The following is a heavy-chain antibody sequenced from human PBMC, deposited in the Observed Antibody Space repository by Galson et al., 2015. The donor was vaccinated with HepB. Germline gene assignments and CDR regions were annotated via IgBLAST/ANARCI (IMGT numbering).Heavy chain of an antibody. CDR3: ARSGEATISGYYFDY. D-gene: IGHD5-12*01. V-gene: IGHV3-30-3*01. Sequence: LRLSCAASGFTFSSYAMHWVRQAPGKGLEWVAVISYDGSNKYYADSVKGRFTISRDNSKNTLYLQMNSLRAEDTAVYYCARSGEATISGYYFDYWGQGTLVTVSS. CDR1: GFTFSSYA. CDR2: ISYDGSNK. J-gene: IGHJ4*02.